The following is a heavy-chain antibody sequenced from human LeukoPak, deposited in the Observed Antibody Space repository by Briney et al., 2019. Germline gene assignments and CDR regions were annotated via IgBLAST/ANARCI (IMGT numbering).Heavy chain of an antibody. CDR1: GGTFSSSP. CDR2: IIPMLAIA. V-gene: IGHV1-69*04. J-gene: IGHJ4*02. Sequence: GSSVKVSCKASGGTFSSSPITWVRQAPGQGLEWMGRIIPMLAIANYAQKFQGRVTITADKSTRTAYLELISLRSEDTAVYYCAREYGNLTMVTTFDFWGQGTLVTVSS. CDR3: AREYGNLTMVTTFDF. D-gene: IGHD4-17*01.